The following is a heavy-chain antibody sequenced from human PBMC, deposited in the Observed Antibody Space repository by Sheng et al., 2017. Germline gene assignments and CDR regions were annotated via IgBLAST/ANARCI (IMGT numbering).Heavy chain of an antibody. CDR3: ASRDGYNYKDDAFDI. Sequence: QVQLVQSGAEVKRPGASVKVSCRASGYTFSCCGITWVRQAPGQGLEWMGWISPYNGNTNFAQNLQGRVTLTTDTSASTAYMELRSLRSDDTAVYYCASRDGYNYKDDAFDIWAKG. D-gene: IGHD5-12*01. V-gene: IGHV1-18*01. CDR1: GYTFSCCG. CDR2: ISPYNGNT. J-gene: IGHJ3*02.